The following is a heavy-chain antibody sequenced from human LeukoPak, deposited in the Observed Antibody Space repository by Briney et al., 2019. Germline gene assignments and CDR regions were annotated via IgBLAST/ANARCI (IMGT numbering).Heavy chain of an antibody. CDR1: GYTLNGYY. CDR2: INPNSGGT. J-gene: IGHJ4*02. CDR3: ARGDYDYYDSSGYLFPFDY. D-gene: IGHD3-22*01. V-gene: IGHV1-2*02. Sequence: ASVKVSYKPSGYTLNGYYIHWARQAPGQGLEWMGWINPNSGGTNYAQKFQGRVTMTRDTSISTAYMELSRLRSDDTAVYYCARGDYDYYDSSGYLFPFDYWGQGTLVTVSS.